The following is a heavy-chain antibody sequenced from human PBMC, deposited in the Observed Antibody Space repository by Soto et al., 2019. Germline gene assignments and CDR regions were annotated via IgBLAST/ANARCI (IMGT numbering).Heavy chain of an antibody. D-gene: IGHD1-1*01. CDR3: ARVQLGRRRPYYYYGMDV. CDR1: GGTFSSYA. CDR2: IIPIFGTA. J-gene: IGHJ6*02. Sequence: GASVKVSCKASGGTFSSYAISWVRQAPGQGLEWMGGIIPIFGTANYAQKFQGRVTITADESTSTAYMELSSLRSEDTAVYYCARVQLGRRRPYYYYGMDVWGQGTTVTVSS. V-gene: IGHV1-69*13.